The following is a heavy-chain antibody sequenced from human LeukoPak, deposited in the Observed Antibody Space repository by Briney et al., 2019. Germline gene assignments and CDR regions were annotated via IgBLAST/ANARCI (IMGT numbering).Heavy chain of an antibody. CDR2: IYSGDRT. D-gene: IGHD6-13*01. J-gene: IGHJ4*02. Sequence: GGSLRLSCAASGFSVSFTYMSWVRQAPGKGLEWVSLIYSGDRTAYADSVKGRFTISRDDSKNTLDLQMSSLRPEDTAVYYCVYSRTWRGFDYWGQGALVTVPS. CDR1: GFSVSFTY. V-gene: IGHV3-53*01. CDR3: VYSRTWRGFDY.